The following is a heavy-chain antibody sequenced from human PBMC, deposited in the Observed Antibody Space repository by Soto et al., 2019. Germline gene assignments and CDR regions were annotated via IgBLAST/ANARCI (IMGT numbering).Heavy chain of an antibody. V-gene: IGHV2-5*01. CDR3: IHDGKMGYTGYDRFDY. CDR2: IYWNDDA. J-gene: IGHJ4*02. CDR1: GFSLSTSEVG. Sequence: QITLKESGPMLMKPTQTLTLTCTFSGFSLSTSEVGVGWIRQPPGKALEWLALIYWNDDARYSPSLRNRLTITKDTSKTQVVLTMTNMDRVDTATYYCIHDGKMGYTGYDRFDYWGQGTLVTVSS. D-gene: IGHD5-12*01.